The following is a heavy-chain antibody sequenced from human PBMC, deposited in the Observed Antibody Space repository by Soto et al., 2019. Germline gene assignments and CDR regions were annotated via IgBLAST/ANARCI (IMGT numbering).Heavy chain of an antibody. Sequence: GGSLRLSSAASGFNFSDYYMSWIRQAPGKGLEWVSYISSSSTYTNYADSAKGRFTISRDNAKNSLYLQMNSLRAEDTAVYYCARDRLDYGMDVWGQGTAVTVSS. V-gene: IGHV3-11*05. D-gene: IGHD3-9*01. CDR3: ARDRLDYGMDV. J-gene: IGHJ6*02. CDR1: GFNFSDYY. CDR2: ISSSSTYT.